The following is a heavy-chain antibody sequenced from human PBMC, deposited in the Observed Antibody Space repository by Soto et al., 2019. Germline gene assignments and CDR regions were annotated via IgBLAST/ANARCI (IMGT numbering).Heavy chain of an antibody. D-gene: IGHD2-2*01. CDR3: TSGAIGGSGNRDY. CDR1: GFTFSSYW. V-gene: IGHV3-74*01. Sequence: EVQLVESGGGLVQPGGSLRLSCAASGFTFSSYWMHWVRQAPGKGLVWVSRIKNDGSGTNYADSVKGRFTISRDNAKNTVYLQMNSLRAEDTAVYYCTSGAIGGSGNRDYWGQGTLVTVSS. CDR2: IKNDGSGT. J-gene: IGHJ4*02.